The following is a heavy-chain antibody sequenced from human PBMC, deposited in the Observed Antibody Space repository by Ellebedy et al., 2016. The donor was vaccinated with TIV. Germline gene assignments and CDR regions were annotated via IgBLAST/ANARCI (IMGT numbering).Heavy chain of an antibody. V-gene: IGHV4-39*01. CDR1: GGSISSGPYY. D-gene: IGHD3/OR15-3a*01. CDR2: IYYSGNT. Sequence: SETLSLTCTASGGSISSGPYYWGWVRQPPGKGLEWVGTIYYSGNTYYNPSLKSRVSISVDTSKNQFSLEPNSVTAADTAVYYCARSLMIFSFDKCYFDLWGRGTLVTVSS. J-gene: IGHJ2*01. CDR3: ARSLMIFSFDKCYFDL.